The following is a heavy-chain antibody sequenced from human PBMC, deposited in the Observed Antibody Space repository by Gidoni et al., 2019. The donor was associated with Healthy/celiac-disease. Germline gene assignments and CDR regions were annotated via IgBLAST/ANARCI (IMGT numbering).Heavy chain of an antibody. J-gene: IGHJ5*02. CDR3: AREGITMVRGVIIRPYNWFDP. V-gene: IGHV4-61*02. Sequence: QVQLQESGPGLVTPSQTLSLTYPVPGGPISSGSYSSRWSRQPAGKGLEWIGRIYTSGSTNYNPSPKSRVTISVDTAKNQFSLKLSSVPAADTAVYYCAREGITMVRGVIIRPYNWFDPWGQGTLVTVPS. D-gene: IGHD3-10*01. CDR2: IYTSGST. CDR1: GGPISSGSYS.